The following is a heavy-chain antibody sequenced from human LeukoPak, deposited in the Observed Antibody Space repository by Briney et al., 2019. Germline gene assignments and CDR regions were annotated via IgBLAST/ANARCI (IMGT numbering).Heavy chain of an antibody. CDR2: IKSKTDGGTT. Sequence: GGSLRLSCAASGFTFSNAWMSWVRQAPGKGLEWVGRIKSKTDGGTTDYAAPVKGRFTISRDDSKNTLYLQMNSLKTEDTAVYYCTTDPVGPLWFGELLYEGGIDFDYWGQGTLVTVSS. D-gene: IGHD3-10*01. J-gene: IGHJ4*02. V-gene: IGHV3-15*01. CDR1: GFTFSNAW. CDR3: TTDPVGPLWFGELLYEGGIDFDY.